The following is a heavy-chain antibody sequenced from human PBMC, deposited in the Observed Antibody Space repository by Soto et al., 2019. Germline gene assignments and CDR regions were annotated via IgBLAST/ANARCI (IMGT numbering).Heavy chain of an antibody. Sequence: SETLSLTCTVSGGSISSYYWSWIRQRPGKGLEWIGYIYYSGSTNYNPSLKSRVTISVDTSKNQFSLKLSSVTAADTAVYYCARGSRGFFLYGMDVWGQGTTVTVSS. CDR2: IYYSGST. CDR3: ARGSRGFFLYGMDV. D-gene: IGHD3-3*01. V-gene: IGHV4-59*01. CDR1: GGSISSYY. J-gene: IGHJ6*02.